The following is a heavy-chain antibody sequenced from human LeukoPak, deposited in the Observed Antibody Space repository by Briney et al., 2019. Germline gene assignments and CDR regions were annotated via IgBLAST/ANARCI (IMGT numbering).Heavy chain of an antibody. CDR3: AKRNCSTTRCYPFDY. D-gene: IGHD2-2*01. V-gene: IGHV3-21*01. CDR1: GFTVSSNY. J-gene: IGHJ4*02. CDR2: ISSGSDYA. Sequence: GGSLRLSCAASGFTVSSNYMTWVRQAPGKGLEWVSSISSGSDYAFYADSVKGRFTISRDNAKNSLYLQMNSLRAEDTAVYYCAKRNCSTTRCYPFDYWGQGTLVTVSS.